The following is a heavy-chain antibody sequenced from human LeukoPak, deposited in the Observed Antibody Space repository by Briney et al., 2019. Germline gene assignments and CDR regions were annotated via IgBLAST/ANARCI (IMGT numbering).Heavy chain of an antibody. J-gene: IGHJ4*02. CDR3: AKTMGYSSSWYPFDY. CDR1: GFTFSSYA. D-gene: IGHD6-13*01. V-gene: IGHV3-23*01. CDR2: TSGSGGHT. Sequence: GGSLRLSCAASGFTFSSYAMIWVRQAPGEGLEWVSATSGSGGHTYYADSVKGRFTISRDNSKNTLYLQMYSLRAEETAVYYCAKTMGYSSSWYPFDYWGQGTLVTVSS.